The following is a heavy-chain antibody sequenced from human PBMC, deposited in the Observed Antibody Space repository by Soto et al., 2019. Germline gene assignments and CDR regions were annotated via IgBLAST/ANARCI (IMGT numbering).Heavy chain of an antibody. D-gene: IGHD5-12*01. V-gene: IGHV3-21*01. J-gene: IGHJ4*02. CDR2: ISSSSSYI. Sequence: EVQLMESGGGLVKPRGSLRLSCAASGFTFSSYTMIWVRQAPGKGLEWVSSISSSSSYIYYADSVKGRFTISRDNAKNSLYLQMNSLRAEDTAVYYCARFGYTTEAHWGQGTLVTVSS. CDR3: ARFGYTTEAH. CDR1: GFTFSSYT.